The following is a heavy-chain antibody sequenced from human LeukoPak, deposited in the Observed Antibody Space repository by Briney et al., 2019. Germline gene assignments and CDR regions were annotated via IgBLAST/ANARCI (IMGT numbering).Heavy chain of an antibody. J-gene: IGHJ3*02. Sequence: SETLSLTCAVYGGSFNGYYWSWIRQPPGKGLEWIGEINHSGSTNYNPSLKSRVTISVDTSKNQFSLKLSSVTAADTAVYYCARWHYYGSGSYYKHAFDIWGQGTMVTVSS. CDR1: GGSFNGYY. CDR3: ARWHYYGSGSYYKHAFDI. D-gene: IGHD3-10*01. CDR2: INHSGST. V-gene: IGHV4-34*01.